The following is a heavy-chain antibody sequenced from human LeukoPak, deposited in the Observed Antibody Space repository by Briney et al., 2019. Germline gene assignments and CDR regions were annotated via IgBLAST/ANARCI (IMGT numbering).Heavy chain of an antibody. J-gene: IGHJ6*03. CDR2: IYYSGST. CDR3: ARLELTDYYYYMDV. D-gene: IGHD1-7*01. Sequence: SETLSLTCTVSGGSISSSSYYWGWIRQPPGKGLEWIGSIYYSGSTYYNPSLKSRVTISVDTSKNQFSLKLSSVTAADTAVYYCARLELTDYYYYMDVWGKGTTVTVSS. CDR1: GGSISSSSYY. V-gene: IGHV4-39*01.